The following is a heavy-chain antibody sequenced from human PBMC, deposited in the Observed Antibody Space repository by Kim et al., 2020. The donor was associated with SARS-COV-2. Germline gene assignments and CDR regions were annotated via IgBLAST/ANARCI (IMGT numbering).Heavy chain of an antibody. Sequence: GGSLRLSCSASGFTFSNYAMHWVRQAPGKGLEYVSAISSDGGSTCYADSVKGRFTISRDNSKNMLYVQMSSLRVEDTAIYYCVTRNYYNSGSYYEGAPFDFWGQGTLVTVSS. D-gene: IGHD3-10*01. J-gene: IGHJ4*02. V-gene: IGHV3-64*05. CDR1: GFTFSNYA. CDR2: ISSDGGST. CDR3: VTRNYYNSGSYYEGAPFDF.